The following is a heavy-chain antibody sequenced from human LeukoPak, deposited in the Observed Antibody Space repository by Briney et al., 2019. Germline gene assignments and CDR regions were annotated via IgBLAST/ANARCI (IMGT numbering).Heavy chain of an antibody. Sequence: GGSLRLSCAASGFTFSSYCMSWVRQAPGKGLEWVANIKQDGSEKYYVDSVKGRFTISIDNAKNSLYLQMNSLRAGDTAVYYCARTIEMATISYFDYWGQGTLVTVSS. J-gene: IGHJ4*02. V-gene: IGHV3-7*01. CDR1: GFTFSSYC. CDR2: IKQDGSEK. CDR3: ARTIEMATISYFDY. D-gene: IGHD5-24*01.